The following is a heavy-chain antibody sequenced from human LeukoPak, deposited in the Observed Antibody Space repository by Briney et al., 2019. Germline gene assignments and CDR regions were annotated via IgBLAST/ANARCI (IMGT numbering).Heavy chain of an antibody. Sequence: GGSLRLSCAASGFTFSGSAMHWVHQASGKGLEWVGRIRSKANSYATAYAASVKGRFTISRDDSKNTVYLQMNSLKTEDTAVYYCTRPYDYYGSGGYDYWGQGTLVTVSS. CDR3: TRPYDYYGSGGYDY. D-gene: IGHD3-10*01. V-gene: IGHV3-73*01. J-gene: IGHJ4*02. CDR1: GFTFSGSA. CDR2: IRSKANSYAT.